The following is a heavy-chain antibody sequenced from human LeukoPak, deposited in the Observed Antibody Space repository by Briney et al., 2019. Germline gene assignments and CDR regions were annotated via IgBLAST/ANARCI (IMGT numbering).Heavy chain of an antibody. CDR1: GGSISSYY. V-gene: IGHV4-59*08. Sequence: SETLSLTCTVSGGSISSYYWSWIRQPPGKGLEWVGYIYYSGSTNYNRSLKSRVTISVDTPKNQFSRKLSSVTDADTAVYYCARNRMVRVVRGITWFDPWGQGTLVTVSS. CDR2: IYYSGST. J-gene: IGHJ5*02. D-gene: IGHD3-10*01. CDR3: ARNRMVRVVRGITWFDP.